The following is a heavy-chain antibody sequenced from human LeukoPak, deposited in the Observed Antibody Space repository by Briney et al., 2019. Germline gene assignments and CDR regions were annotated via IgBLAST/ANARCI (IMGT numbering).Heavy chain of an antibody. V-gene: IGHV1-8*01. CDR1: GYTFTSYD. CDR2: MNPNSGNT. D-gene: IGHD1-26*01. Sequence: SVKVSCKASGYTFTSYDINWVRQATGQGLEWMGWMNPNSGNTGYAQKFQGRVTMTRNTSISTSYMELSSLRSEDTAVYYCARGSYSGSRVRSKGYGMDVWGQGTTVTVSS. CDR3: ARGSYSGSRVRSKGYGMDV. J-gene: IGHJ6*02.